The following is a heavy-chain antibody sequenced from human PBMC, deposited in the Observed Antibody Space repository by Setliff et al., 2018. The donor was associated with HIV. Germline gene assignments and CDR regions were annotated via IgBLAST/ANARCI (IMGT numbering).Heavy chain of an antibody. Sequence: SETLSLTCTVSGGSISSYYWSWIRQPPGKGLEWIGYFYYSGSTNYNPSLKSRVTISVDTSKNQFYLKLSSVTAADTAVYYCARGGGFLEWLSPMDVWGRGTTVTVSS. CDR3: ARGGGFLEWLSPMDV. V-gene: IGHV4-59*01. J-gene: IGHJ6*03. CDR1: GGSISSYY. D-gene: IGHD3-3*01. CDR2: FYYSGST.